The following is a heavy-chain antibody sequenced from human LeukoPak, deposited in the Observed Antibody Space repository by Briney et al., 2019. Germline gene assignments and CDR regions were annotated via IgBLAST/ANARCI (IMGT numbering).Heavy chain of an antibody. Sequence: PGGSLRLSCAASGFTFSSYSMSWVRQAPGKGLEWVANIKQDGSEKYYVDSVKGRFTISRDNANNSLYLQMNSLRAEDTAVYYCASLKNSGWGNAFHIWGQGTMVTVSS. CDR1: GFTFSSYS. V-gene: IGHV3-7*01. J-gene: IGHJ3*02. D-gene: IGHD6-19*01. CDR3: ASLKNSGWGNAFHI. CDR2: IKQDGSEK.